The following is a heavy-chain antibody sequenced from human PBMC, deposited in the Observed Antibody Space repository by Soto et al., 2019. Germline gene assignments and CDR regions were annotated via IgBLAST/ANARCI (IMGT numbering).Heavy chain of an antibody. J-gene: IGHJ6*02. CDR1: GFTFDDYA. V-gene: IGHV3-43D*03. CDR2: ISWDGGST. Sequence: GGSLRLSCAASGFTFDDYAMHWVRQAPGKGLEWVSLISWDGGSTYYADSVKGRFTISRDNSKNSLYLQMNSLRAEDTALYYCAKDIEDGDGYNYYYYGMDVWGQGTTVTVSS. CDR3: AKDIEDGDGYNYYYYGMDV. D-gene: IGHD5-12*01.